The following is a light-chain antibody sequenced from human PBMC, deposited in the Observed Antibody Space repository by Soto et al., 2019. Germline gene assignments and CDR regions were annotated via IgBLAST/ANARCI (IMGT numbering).Light chain of an antibody. CDR2: GAS. Sequence: EIVLTQSPGTLSLSPGERATLSCRASQSVSSSYLAWYHKKPGQAPRHRIYGASRRATGIPDRLSGRGSGPDFTRTISRLEPEDFAVYYCQQYGSSSWTFGQGTKVEIK. J-gene: IGKJ1*01. CDR3: QQYGSSSWT. V-gene: IGKV3-20*01. CDR1: QSVSSSY.